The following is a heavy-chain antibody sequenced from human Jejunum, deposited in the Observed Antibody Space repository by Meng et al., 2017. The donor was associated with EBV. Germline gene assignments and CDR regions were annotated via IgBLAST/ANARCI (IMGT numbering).Heavy chain of an antibody. Sequence: VELVESGGGLVQAGGSLRLSCAASGFTFVNAWMSWVRQAPGKGLEWVGRIKSKTDGETTDYAAPVKGRFTISRDDSKNTLYLQMNSLQKEDTAMYYCSGDIRSEWGFNYWGQGNLVTVSS. J-gene: IGHJ4*02. D-gene: IGHD1-26*01. CDR3: SGDIRSEWGFNY. V-gene: IGHV3-15*01. CDR2: IKSKTDGETT. CDR1: GFTFVNAW.